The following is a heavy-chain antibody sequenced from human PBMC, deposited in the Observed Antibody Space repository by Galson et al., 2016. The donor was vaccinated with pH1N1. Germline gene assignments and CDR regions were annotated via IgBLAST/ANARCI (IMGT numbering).Heavy chain of an antibody. J-gene: IGHJ6*02. Sequence: SVKVSCKASGYTFTTYGIDWVRQAPGQGLEWMGWINTNTGNPTYAQGFTGRFAFSLDTSVSMAYLQISSLKAEDTAVYYCARSYCISTSCYGGSHYYYGMDVWGQGTTFTVSS. CDR2: INTNTGNP. V-gene: IGHV7-4-1*04. CDR3: ARSYCISTSCYGGSHYYYGMDV. CDR1: GYTFTTYG. D-gene: IGHD2-2*01.